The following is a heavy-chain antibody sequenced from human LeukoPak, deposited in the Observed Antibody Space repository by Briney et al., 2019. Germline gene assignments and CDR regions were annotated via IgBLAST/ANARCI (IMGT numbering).Heavy chain of an antibody. CDR1: GFTFSDYY. D-gene: IGHD3-22*01. Sequence: GGSLRLSCAASGFTFSDYYMSWIRQAPGKGLEWVSYIGSSGSTIYYADSVKGRFTISRDNAKNSLYLQMNSLRAEDTAVYYCARDLYYYDSSGYYYPDYWGQGTLVTVSS. J-gene: IGHJ4*02. CDR3: ARDLYYYDSSGYYYPDY. CDR2: IGSSGSTI. V-gene: IGHV3-11*04.